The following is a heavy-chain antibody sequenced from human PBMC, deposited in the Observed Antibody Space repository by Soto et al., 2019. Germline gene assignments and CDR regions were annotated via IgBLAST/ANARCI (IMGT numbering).Heavy chain of an antibody. CDR1: GYTFTSYD. CDR2: MNPNSGNT. Sequence: ASMKVSCKASGYTFTSYDINWVRQATGQGLEWMGWMNPNSGNTGYAQKFQGRVTMTRNTSISTAYMELSSLRSEDTAVYYCARYSSSSYNWFDPWGQGTLVTVSS. D-gene: IGHD6-6*01. CDR3: ARYSSSSYNWFDP. J-gene: IGHJ5*02. V-gene: IGHV1-8*01.